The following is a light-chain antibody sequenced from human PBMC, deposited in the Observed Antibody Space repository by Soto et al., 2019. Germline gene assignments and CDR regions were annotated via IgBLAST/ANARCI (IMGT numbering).Light chain of an antibody. V-gene: IGKV1-27*01. J-gene: IGKJ4*01. Sequence: QITQSPSSLSAFVGDRVTITCRASQGIAPYLAWFQQKPGKVPKLLIYATSTLQSGVPSRFSGSGSGTDFTLTITSLQPEDVATYYCQKYNSAPLTFGGGTKVDIK. CDR1: QGIAPY. CDR3: QKYNSAPLT. CDR2: ATS.